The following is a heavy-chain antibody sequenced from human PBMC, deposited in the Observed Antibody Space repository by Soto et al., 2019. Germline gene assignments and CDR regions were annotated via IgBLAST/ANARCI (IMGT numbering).Heavy chain of an antibody. J-gene: IGHJ6*03. Sequence: EVQLVESGGGLVKPGGSLRLSCAASGFTFSSYSMNWVRQAPGKGLEWVSSISSSSSYIYYADSVKGRFTISRDNGKNSLYLKMNSLRAEDTAVYYCAREVRGTTLIPYYYYYMDVWGKGTTVTVSS. V-gene: IGHV3-21*01. CDR3: AREVRGTTLIPYYYYYMDV. CDR2: ISSSSSYI. CDR1: GFTFSSYS. D-gene: IGHD4-17*01.